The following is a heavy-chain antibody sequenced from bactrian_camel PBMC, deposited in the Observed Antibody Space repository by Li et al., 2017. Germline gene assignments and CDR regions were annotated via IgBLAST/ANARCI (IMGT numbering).Heavy chain of an antibody. J-gene: IGHJ4*01. CDR2: IFTRDHSS. CDR1: LNPDSDYC. Sequence: QLVESGGGSVQTGGSLRLSCALSLNPDSDYCLAWLRQPPGKEREGVALIFTRDHSSYYLDSVKGRFTISLDNAKNTLYLEMNSLRPEDTAMYYCTADTVKASLATIAQFAAYEGHGTQVTVS. V-gene: IGHV3S28*01. D-gene: IGHD4*01.